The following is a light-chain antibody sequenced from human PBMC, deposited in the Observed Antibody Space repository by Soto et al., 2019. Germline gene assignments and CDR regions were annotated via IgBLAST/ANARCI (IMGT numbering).Light chain of an antibody. CDR1: QSVSSNY. Sequence: DIVLTQSPGTLSLSPGERVTLSCRASQSVSSNYLAWYQQKPGQAPRLLIYGTSSRATGIPDRFSGSGAGTDFPLAISRLEPEDLAVYYCQQYGNSPRYSFGQGTKLEIK. CDR2: GTS. CDR3: QQYGNSPRYS. J-gene: IGKJ2*03. V-gene: IGKV3-20*01.